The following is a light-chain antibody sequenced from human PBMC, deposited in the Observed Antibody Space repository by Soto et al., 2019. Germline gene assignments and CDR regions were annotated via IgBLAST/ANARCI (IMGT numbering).Light chain of an antibody. CDR2: EVT. V-gene: IGLV2-8*01. CDR1: SSDVGDNY. J-gene: IGLJ1*01. CDR3: SASAGSNTFV. Sequence: QSALAQPPSASGSPGQSVTISCTGTSSDVGDNYVSWDQQHLGKAPKLIIYEVTLRPSGVPDRFSGSKSGNTASLTVSGLQADDEADYYCSASAGSNTFVFGTGTKLTVL.